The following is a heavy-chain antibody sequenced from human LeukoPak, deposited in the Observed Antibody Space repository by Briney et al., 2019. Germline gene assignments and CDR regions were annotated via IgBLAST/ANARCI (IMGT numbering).Heavy chain of an antibody. J-gene: IGHJ4*02. CDR3: ARVGLGYGYFDY. D-gene: IGHD5-18*01. CDR1: GGSISSGDYY. V-gene: IGHV4-30-4*08. CDR2: IYYSGST. Sequence: SETLSLTCTVSGGSISSGDYYWSWIRQPPGKGLEWIGYIYYSGSTYYNPSLKSRVTISVDTSKNQFSLKLSSVTAADTAVYYCARVGLGYGYFDYWGQETLVTVSS.